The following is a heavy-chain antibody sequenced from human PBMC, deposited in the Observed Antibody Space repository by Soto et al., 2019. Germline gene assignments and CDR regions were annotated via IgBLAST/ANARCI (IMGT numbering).Heavy chain of an antibody. CDR2: INPNTGGT. V-gene: IGHV1-2*02. Sequence: ASVKVSCKASGYIFTDYYMHWARQAPGQGLEYMGWINPNTGGTKYAQKFQGRVTVTRDTSITTVYMELSNLRSDDTAVYYCAREGGSETLQPSYNWFDTWSQGTLVTVSS. D-gene: IGHD6-25*01. CDR3: AREGGSETLQPSYNWFDT. CDR1: GYIFTDYY. J-gene: IGHJ5*02.